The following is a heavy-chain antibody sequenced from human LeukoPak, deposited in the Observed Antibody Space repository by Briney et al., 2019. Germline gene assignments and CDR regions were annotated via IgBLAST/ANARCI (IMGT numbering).Heavy chain of an antibody. Sequence: SETLSLTCTVSGGSISSYYWSWIRQPPGKGLEWIGYIYYSGSTNYNPSLKSRVTISVDTSKNQFSLKLSSVTAADTAVYYCAKEQQGAGYRYGYRSDWGQGTLVTVSS. CDR3: AKEQQGAGYRYGYRSD. V-gene: IGHV4-59*01. CDR2: IYYSGST. CDR1: GGSISSYY. J-gene: IGHJ4*02. D-gene: IGHD5-18*01.